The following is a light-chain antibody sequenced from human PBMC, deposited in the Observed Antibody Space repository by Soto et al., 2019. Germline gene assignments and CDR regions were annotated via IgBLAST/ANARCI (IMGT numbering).Light chain of an antibody. V-gene: IGLV1-40*01. CDR2: ANV. CDR3: TSFARGSTLV. J-gene: IGLJ3*02. Sequence: QSVLTQPPSVSGAPGQRVTISCTGSSSNIGAGYDVHWYQQRPGTAPRLLISANVNRPSGVPDRFSGSKSGTSASLAITGLQAEDEADYYCTSFARGSTLVFGGGTKLTVL. CDR1: SSNIGAGYD.